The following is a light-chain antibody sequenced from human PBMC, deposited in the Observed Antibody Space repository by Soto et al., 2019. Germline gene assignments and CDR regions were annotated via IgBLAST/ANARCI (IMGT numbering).Light chain of an antibody. Sequence: EIVMTQSPATMSVSPGERATLSCRASQSVSTSLAWYQQKPGQAPRLLIYGASTRATDIPARFSGSGSGTEFTLTISSLQSEDFAVYYCQKYNNWSRSFGPGTKLEIK. CDR1: QSVSTS. V-gene: IGKV3-15*01. CDR3: QKYNNWSRS. CDR2: GAS. J-gene: IGKJ2*03.